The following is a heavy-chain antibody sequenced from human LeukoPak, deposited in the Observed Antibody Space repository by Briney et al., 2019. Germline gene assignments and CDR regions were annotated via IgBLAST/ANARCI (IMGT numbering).Heavy chain of an antibody. V-gene: IGHV3-23*01. CDR2: ISGSGGST. D-gene: IGHD1-1*01. J-gene: IGHJ6*03. CDR1: GFTFSSYA. Sequence: PGGSLRLYCAASGFTFSSYAMSWVRQAPWKGLEWVSAISGSGGSTYYTDSEKGRFTISRDNSKNTLYLQMNSLRAEDTAVYYCAAHTRNYYYYYYMDVWGKGTTVTVSS. CDR3: AAHTRNYYYYYYMDV.